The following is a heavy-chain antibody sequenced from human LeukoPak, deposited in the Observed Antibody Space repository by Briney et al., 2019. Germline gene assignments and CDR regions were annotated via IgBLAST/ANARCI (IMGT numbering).Heavy chain of an antibody. Sequence: ASVKVSCKASGYTFTSYGISWVRQALGQGLEWMGWISAYNGNTNYAQKLQGRVTMTTDTSTSTAYMELRSLRSDDTAVYYCARVGITFGGVIDPDYWGQGTLVTVSS. CDR2: ISAYNGNT. D-gene: IGHD3-16*02. CDR3: ARVGITFGGVIDPDY. J-gene: IGHJ4*02. CDR1: GYTFTSYG. V-gene: IGHV1-18*04.